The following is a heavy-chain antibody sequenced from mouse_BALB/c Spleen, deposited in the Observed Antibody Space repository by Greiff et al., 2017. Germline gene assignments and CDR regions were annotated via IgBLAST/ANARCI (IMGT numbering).Heavy chain of an antibody. CDR2: IYPGDGDT. V-gene: IGHV1-80*01. D-gene: IGHD2-3*01. J-gene: IGHJ2*01. CDR1: GYSFTDYN. CDR3: ARSDGYYFDY. Sequence: VQLQQSGPELVKPGASVKVSCKASGYSFTDYNMYWVKQSHGKSLEWIGQIYPGDGDTNYNGKFKGKATLTADKSSSTAYMQLSSLTSEDSAVYFCARSDGYYFDYWGQGTTLTVSS.